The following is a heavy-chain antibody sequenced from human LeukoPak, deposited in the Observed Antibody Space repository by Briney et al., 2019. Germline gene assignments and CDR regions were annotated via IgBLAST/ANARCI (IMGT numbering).Heavy chain of an antibody. CDR2: IKSKTNGGTT. D-gene: IGHD2-2*01. J-gene: IGHJ6*02. CDR3: AREGVCSSTSWHVFDQYYGMDV. CDR1: GFNFSNAW. Sequence: PGGSLRLSCAASGFNFSNAWMSWVRQAPGKGLEWVGRIKSKTNGGTTDYAAPVKGRFTISGDDSKNTLYLQMNSLRAEDTAVYYCAREGVCSSTSWHVFDQYYGMDVWGQGTTVTVSS. V-gene: IGHV3-15*01.